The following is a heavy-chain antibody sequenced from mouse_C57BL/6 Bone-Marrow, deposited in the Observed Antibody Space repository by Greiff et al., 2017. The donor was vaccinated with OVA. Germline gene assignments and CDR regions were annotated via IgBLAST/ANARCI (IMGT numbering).Heavy chain of an antibody. CDR1: GYTFTSYW. D-gene: IGHD2-2*01. V-gene: IGHV1-59*01. Sequence: QVQLQQPGAELVRPGTSVKLSCKASGYTFTSYWMHWVKQRPGQGLEWIGVIDPSDSYTNYNQKFKGKATLTVDTSSSTAYMQLSSLTSEDSAVYYCAREGVTTEEFAYWDQGTLVTVSA. CDR2: IDPSDSYT. CDR3: AREGVTTEEFAY. J-gene: IGHJ3*01.